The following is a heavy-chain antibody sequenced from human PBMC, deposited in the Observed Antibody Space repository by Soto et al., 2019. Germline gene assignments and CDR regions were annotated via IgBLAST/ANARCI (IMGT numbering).Heavy chain of an antibody. J-gene: IGHJ3*02. D-gene: IGHD3-16*02. CDR1: GGTFSSYA. V-gene: IGHV1-69*01. Sequence: QVQLVQSGAEVKKPGSSVKVSCKASGGTFSSYAISWVRQAPGQGLEWMGGIIPIFGTANYAQKFQGRVTITADESTSTAYMELKSLRSEDTAVYYCARSHKYYDYVWGSYRYYAFDIWGQGTMVTVSS. CDR3: ARSHKYYDYVWGSYRYYAFDI. CDR2: IIPIFGTA.